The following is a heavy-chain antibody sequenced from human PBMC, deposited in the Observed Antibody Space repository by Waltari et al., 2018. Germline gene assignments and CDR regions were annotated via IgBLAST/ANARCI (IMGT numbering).Heavy chain of an antibody. Sequence: QLQESGPGLVKPSGTLSLPCAVSGASMSSTYCWSWVRQPPGKGLEWMGQVRGDGKTNYNPSFASRVTISLDTYNNQFSLKVTSATAADTAVYYCAGDRAIGLFFDYWGRGTLVTVSS. D-gene: IGHD2-2*01. CDR3: AGDRAIGLFFDY. CDR2: VRGDGKT. CDR1: GASMSSTYC. V-gene: IGHV4-4*02. J-gene: IGHJ4*01.